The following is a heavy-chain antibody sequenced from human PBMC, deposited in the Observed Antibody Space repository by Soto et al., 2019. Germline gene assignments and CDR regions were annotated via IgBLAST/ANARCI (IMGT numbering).Heavy chain of an antibody. V-gene: IGHV3-7*01. CDR2: IKQDGSEK. D-gene: IGHD3-3*01. CDR3: ARVGLRFLEWLPPSYFDY. CDR1: GFTFSSYW. J-gene: IGHJ4*02. Sequence: GGSLRLSCAASGFTFSSYWMSWVRQAPGKGLEWVANIKQDGSEKYYVDSVKGRFTISRDNAKNSLYLQMNSLRAEDTAVYYCARVGLRFLEWLPPSYFDYWGQGTLVTVSS.